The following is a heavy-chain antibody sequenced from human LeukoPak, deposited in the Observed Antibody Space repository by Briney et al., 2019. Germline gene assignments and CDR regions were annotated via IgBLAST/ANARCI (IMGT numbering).Heavy chain of an antibody. CDR2: IKQDGSEK. CDR3: VRGSGWLQEF. CDR1: GFTLTNYW. J-gene: IGHJ4*02. V-gene: IGHV3-7*01. D-gene: IGHD5-24*01. Sequence: GGSLRLSCAASGFTLTNYWMSWVRQAPGKGLKWVAIIKQDGSEKYYVDSVEGRFTISRDNTKNSLYLQMNSLRAEDTAVYYCVRGSGWLQEFWGQGTQVTVPS.